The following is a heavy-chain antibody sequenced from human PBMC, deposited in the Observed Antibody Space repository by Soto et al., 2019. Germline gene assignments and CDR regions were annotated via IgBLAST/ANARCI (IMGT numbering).Heavy chain of an antibody. Sequence: QVQLQESGPGLVKPSETLSLTCTVSGGSISSYYWSWIRQPPGKGLEWIGYIYYSGSTNYNPSLKRRVTISVDTSKNKFSLKLSSLTAADTAVYYCARDRRTFPVPAAVVPSDYYYYYMDVWGKGTTVTVSS. J-gene: IGHJ6*03. CDR2: IYYSGST. CDR1: GGSISSYY. V-gene: IGHV4-59*01. D-gene: IGHD2-2*01. CDR3: ARDRRTFPVPAAVVPSDYYYYYMDV.